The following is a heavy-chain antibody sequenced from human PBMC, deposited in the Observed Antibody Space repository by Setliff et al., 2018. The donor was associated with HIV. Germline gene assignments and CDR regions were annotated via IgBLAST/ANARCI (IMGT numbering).Heavy chain of an antibody. D-gene: IGHD6-25*01. CDR3: VKRDRGYNYYYYYYMDV. CDR1: GFSFGSFA. CDR2: ISGNGDDT. J-gene: IGHJ6*03. V-gene: IGHV3-64D*09. Sequence: PGRTLSLSCSASGFSFGSFAMHWGRQAPWKGVEYVSVISGNGDDTYYADSVKGRFPISRDNSKNTRYLQMSSLRAGDTAVYYCVKRDRGYNYYYYYYMDVWGQGTTVTVSS.